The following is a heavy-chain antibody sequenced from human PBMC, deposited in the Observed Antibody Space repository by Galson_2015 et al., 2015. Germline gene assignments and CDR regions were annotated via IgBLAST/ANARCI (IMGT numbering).Heavy chain of an antibody. CDR3: AKWGRDIVVVVAASYGFDY. V-gene: IGHV3-23*01. CDR2: ISGSGGST. Sequence: SLRLSCAASGFTFSSYAMSWVRQAPGKGLEWVSAISGSGGSTYYADSVKGRFTISRDNSKNTLYLQMNSLRAEDTAVYYCAKWGRDIVVVVAASYGFDYWGQGTLVTVSS. D-gene: IGHD2-15*01. CDR1: GFTFSSYA. J-gene: IGHJ4*02.